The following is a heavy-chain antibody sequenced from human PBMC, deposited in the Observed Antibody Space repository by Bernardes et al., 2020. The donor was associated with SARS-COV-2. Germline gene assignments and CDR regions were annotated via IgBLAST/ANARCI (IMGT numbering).Heavy chain of an antibody. Sequence: GGSLRLSCAASGFTFSSYSMNWVRQAPGKGLEWVSSISSSSSYIYYADSVKGRFTISRDNAKNSLYLQMNSLRAEDTAVYYCAKGGGYCSSTSCYKSQGPYYYYYMDVWGKGTTVTVSS. CDR3: AKGGGYCSSTSCYKSQGPYYYYYMDV. CDR1: GFTFSSYS. J-gene: IGHJ6*03. D-gene: IGHD2-2*02. CDR2: ISSSSSYI. V-gene: IGHV3-21*01.